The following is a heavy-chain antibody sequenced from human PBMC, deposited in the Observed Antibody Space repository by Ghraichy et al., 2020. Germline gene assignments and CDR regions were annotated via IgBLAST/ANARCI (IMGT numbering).Heavy chain of an antibody. V-gene: IGHV1-2*06. CDR2: INPNSGGT. CDR3: ARDRSPGEDDAFDI. Sequence: ASVKVSCKASGYTFTGYYMHWVRQAPGQGLEWMGRINPNSGGTNYAQKFQGRVTMTRDTSISTAYMELSRLRSDDTAVYYCARDRSPGEDDAFDIWGQGTMVTVSS. J-gene: IGHJ3*02. CDR1: GYTFTGYY. D-gene: IGHD3-10*01.